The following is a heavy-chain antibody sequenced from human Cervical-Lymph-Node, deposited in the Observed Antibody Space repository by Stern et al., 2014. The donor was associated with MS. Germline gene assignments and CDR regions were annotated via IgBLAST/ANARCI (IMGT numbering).Heavy chain of an antibody. CDR3: ARAAPGYCSGGSCYSGAWFDP. J-gene: IGHJ5*02. Sequence: VQLVESGAEVKKPGSSVKVSCKASGGTFSSYAISWVRQATGQGLEWMGGIIPIFGTANYAQKFQGRVTITADESTSTAYMELSSLRSEDTAVYYCARAAPGYCSGGSCYSGAWFDPWGQGTLVTVSS. D-gene: IGHD2-15*01. CDR2: IIPIFGTA. CDR1: GGTFSSYA. V-gene: IGHV1-69*01.